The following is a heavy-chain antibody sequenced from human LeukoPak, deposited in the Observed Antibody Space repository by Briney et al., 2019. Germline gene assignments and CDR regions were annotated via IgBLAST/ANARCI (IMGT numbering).Heavy chain of an antibody. CDR1: GGTFTVYS. CDR2: ITTSTGKP. V-gene: IGHV7-4-1*02. CDR3: ARDASMINFDY. J-gene: IGHJ4*02. Sequence: ASVKVSCKASGGTFTVYSINWLRQAPGQGLEWMGWITTSTGKPTYAQGFTGRFVFSLDTSVSTTYLHINSLKAEDTAVYYCARDASMINFDYWGQGSLVTVSS. D-gene: IGHD3-16*01.